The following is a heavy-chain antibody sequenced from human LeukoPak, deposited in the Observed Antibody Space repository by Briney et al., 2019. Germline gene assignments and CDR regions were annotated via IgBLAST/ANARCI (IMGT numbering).Heavy chain of an antibody. Sequence: PGGSLRLSCAASGFTFSSYSINWVRRAPGKGLEWVSYISSSSSIYYADSVKGRFTISRDNAKNSLYLQMNSLRAEDTAVYYCARVGPMGAAAGTGYFQHWGQGTLVTVSS. CDR1: GFTFSSYS. V-gene: IGHV3-48*01. D-gene: IGHD6-13*01. CDR3: ARVGPMGAAAGTGYFQH. J-gene: IGHJ1*01. CDR2: ISSSSSI.